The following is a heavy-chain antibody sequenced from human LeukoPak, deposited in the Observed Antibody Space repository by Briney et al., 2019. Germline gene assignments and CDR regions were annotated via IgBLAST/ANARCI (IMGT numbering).Heavy chain of an antibody. CDR2: VVPMFGIR. Sequence: SVKVSCTTSGGTFNNYAISWVRQAPGQGLEWMGRVVPMFGIRNYPQTFRGRVNITADKATNTVYMELRSLRAEDTAIYYCATEPSRSYSFDHLDFWGLGTPVTVSS. D-gene: IGHD5-12*01. V-gene: IGHV1-69*04. CDR1: GGTFNNYA. CDR3: ATEPSRSYSFDHLDF. J-gene: IGHJ4*02.